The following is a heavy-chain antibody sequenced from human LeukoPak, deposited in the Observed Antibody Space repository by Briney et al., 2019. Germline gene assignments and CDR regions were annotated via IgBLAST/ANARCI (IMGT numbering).Heavy chain of an antibody. CDR1: GYTFTGYY. J-gene: IGHJ4*02. D-gene: IGHD1-1*01. V-gene: IGHV1-18*04. Sequence: GASVKVSCKASGYTFTGYYMHWVRQAPGPGLEWMGWISAYNGNTNYAQKLQGRVTMTTDTSTSKAYMELRSLRSDDTAVYYCARDRARESLQQLESDYWGQGTLVTVSS. CDR2: ISAYNGNT. CDR3: ARDRARESLQQLESDY.